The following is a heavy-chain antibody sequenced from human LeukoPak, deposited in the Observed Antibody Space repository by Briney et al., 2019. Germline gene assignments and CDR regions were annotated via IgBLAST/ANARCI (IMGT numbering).Heavy chain of an antibody. Sequence: PGGSLRLSCAASGFTFSSYSMNWVRQAPGKGLEWVSSISSSSSYIYYADSVKGRFTISRDNAKNSLYLQMNSLRAEDTAVYYCAKVPGRYCSGGSCYLDYWGQGTLVTVSS. CDR3: AKVPGRYCSGGSCYLDY. V-gene: IGHV3-21*04. D-gene: IGHD2-15*01. CDR1: GFTFSSYS. J-gene: IGHJ4*02. CDR2: ISSSSSYI.